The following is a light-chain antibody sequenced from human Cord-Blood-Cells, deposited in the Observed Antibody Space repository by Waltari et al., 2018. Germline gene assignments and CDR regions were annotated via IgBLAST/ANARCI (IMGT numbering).Light chain of an antibody. Sequence: QSALTQPAYVSGSPGQSITISCTGSSRDVGCYNYVSCYQQHPGNAPKLIIYDVSNRPSGVSNRFSGSKSGNTASLTISGLQAEDEAEYYRSSYTSSSTYVVFGGGPKLTVL. CDR1: SRDVGCYNY. CDR2: DVS. V-gene: IGLV2-14*01. J-gene: IGLJ2*01. CDR3: SSYTSSSTYVV.